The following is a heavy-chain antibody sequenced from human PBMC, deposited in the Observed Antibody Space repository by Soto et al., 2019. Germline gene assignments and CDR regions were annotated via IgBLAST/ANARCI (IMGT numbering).Heavy chain of an antibody. J-gene: IGHJ4*02. D-gene: IGHD2-2*01. V-gene: IGHV1-69*02. CDR3: ARSVVVPAAMPYFDY. CDR2: IIPILGIA. Sequence: SVKVSCKASGGTFNSYTISWGRQAPGQGLEWMGRIIPILGIANYAQKFQGRVTITADKSTSTAYMELSSLRSEDTAVYYCARSVVVPAAMPYFDYWAQGTLVNVSS. CDR1: GGTFNSYT.